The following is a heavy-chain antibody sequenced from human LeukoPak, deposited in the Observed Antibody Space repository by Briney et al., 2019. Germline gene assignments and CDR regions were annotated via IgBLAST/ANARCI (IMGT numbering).Heavy chain of an antibody. CDR2: IIPIFGTA. D-gene: IGHD3-22*01. J-gene: IGHJ3*02. V-gene: IGHV1-69*05. Sequence: ASVRVSCKASGGTFSSYAISWVRQAPGQGLEWMGGIIPIFGTANYAQKFQGRVTMTRDTSTSTVYMGLSSLRSEDTAVYYCARSYYYDSSGYHLRAFDIWGQGTMVTVSS. CDR1: GGTFSSYA. CDR3: ARSYYYDSSGYHLRAFDI.